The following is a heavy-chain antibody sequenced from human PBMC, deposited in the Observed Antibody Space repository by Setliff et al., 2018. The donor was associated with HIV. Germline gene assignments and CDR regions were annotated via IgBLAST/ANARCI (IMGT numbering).Heavy chain of an antibody. Sequence: KASETLSLTCAVSGGSIGTANWWSWVRQPPGQGLEWIGEIYYSGNTNYNPSLKSRVTMSVDKPKNHLSLKLSSVTAADTALYYCAKGTPSCSFCFDNWGLGTLVTSPQ. CDR3: AKGTPSCSFCFDN. J-gene: IGHJ4*02. V-gene: IGHV4-4*02. CDR2: IYYSGNT. D-gene: IGHD2-15*01. CDR1: GGSIGTANW.